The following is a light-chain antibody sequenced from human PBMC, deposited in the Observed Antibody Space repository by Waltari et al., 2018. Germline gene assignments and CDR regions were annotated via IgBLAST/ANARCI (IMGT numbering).Light chain of an antibody. J-gene: IGKJ2*01. CDR2: GAS. CDR3: QQYDNWPPYT. V-gene: IGKV3-15*01. Sequence: EIVMTQSPATLSVSPGESATLSCRASQSVSRNLAWYQQKPGQAPRLLIFGASTRATGIPDRFSGNGSGTDFTLTISSLQSEDFAVYYCQQYDNWPPYTFGQGTKPEIK. CDR1: QSVSRN.